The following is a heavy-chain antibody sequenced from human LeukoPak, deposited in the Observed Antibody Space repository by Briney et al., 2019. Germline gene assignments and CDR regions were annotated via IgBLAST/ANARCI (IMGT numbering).Heavy chain of an antibody. CDR2: IYSGGST. CDR3: ARGWGPFDY. Sequence: GGSLRLSCAASGFTFSSYAMSWVRQAPGKGLQWVSVIYSGGSTYYADSVKGRFTISRDNSKNTLYLQMNSLRAEDTAVYYCARGWGPFDYWGQGALVTVSS. J-gene: IGHJ4*02. V-gene: IGHV3-66*01. D-gene: IGHD7-27*01. CDR1: GFTFSSYA.